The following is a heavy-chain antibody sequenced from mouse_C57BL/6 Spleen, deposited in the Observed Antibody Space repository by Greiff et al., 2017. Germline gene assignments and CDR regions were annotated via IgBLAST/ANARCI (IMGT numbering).Heavy chain of an antibody. CDR1: GFNINDYY. CDR3: ARNYSKGGYFDY. CDR2: IDPEDGET. D-gene: IGHD2-5*01. Sequence: EVQLQQSGAELVKPGASVKLSCTASGFNINDYYMHWVKQRTEQGLEWIGRIDPEDGETKYAPKFQGKATMTADTSSNTAYLQLSSLTSEDTAVYYCARNYSKGGYFDYWGQGTTLTVSS. V-gene: IGHV14-2*01. J-gene: IGHJ2*01.